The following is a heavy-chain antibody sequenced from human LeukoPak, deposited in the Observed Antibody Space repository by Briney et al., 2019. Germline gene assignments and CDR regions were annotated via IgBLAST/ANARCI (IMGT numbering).Heavy chain of an antibody. Sequence: GESLKISCKGSGYSFTSYWIGWVRQMPGKGLEWVSVIYSGGSTYYADSVKGRFTISRDNSKNTLYLQMNSLRAEDTAVYYCARDRLERRLYYYGMDVWGQGTTVTVSS. J-gene: IGHJ6*02. CDR1: GYSFTSYW. CDR3: ARDRLERRLYYYGMDV. D-gene: IGHD1-1*01. V-gene: IGHV3-66*01. CDR2: IYSGGST.